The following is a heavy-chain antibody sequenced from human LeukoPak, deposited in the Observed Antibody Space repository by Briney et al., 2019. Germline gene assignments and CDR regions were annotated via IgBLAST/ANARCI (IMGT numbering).Heavy chain of an antibody. J-gene: IGHJ4*02. Sequence: SETLSLTCSLSGDTLSTYYWNWIRQTPGRGLEWIGHISLGNTEYNPSLKSRVTISVDTSKNEFYLRLTSGTAADTAVYFCARDKRHSYGKYFDPWSQGTLVSVSS. D-gene: IGHD5-18*01. CDR1: GDTLSTYY. V-gene: IGHV4-59*12. CDR3: ARDKRHSYGKYFDP. CDR2: ISLGNT.